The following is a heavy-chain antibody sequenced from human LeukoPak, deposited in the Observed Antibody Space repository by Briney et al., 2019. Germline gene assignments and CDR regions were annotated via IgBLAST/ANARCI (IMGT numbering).Heavy chain of an antibody. CDR2: IIPIFGTA. CDR1: GGTFSSYA. D-gene: IGHD6-13*01. Sequence: GASVKVSCKASGGTFSSYAISWVRQAPGQGLEWMGGIIPIFGTANYAQKFQGRVTITADESTSTAYMELSSLRSEDTAVYYCARARSSFSGPDYWGQGTLVTVSS. CDR3: ARARSSFSGPDY. V-gene: IGHV1-69*13. J-gene: IGHJ4*02.